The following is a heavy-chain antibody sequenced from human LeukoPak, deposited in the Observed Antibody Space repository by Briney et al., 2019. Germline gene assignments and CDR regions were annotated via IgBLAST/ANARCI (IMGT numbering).Heavy chain of an antibody. Sequence: GGSLRLSCAASGFTLSSYAMHWVRQAPGKGLEWVAVISYDGSNKYYADSVKGRFTISRDNSKNTLYLQMNSLRAEDTAVYYCARGCGSCYSIYFQHWGQGTLVTVSS. CDR1: GFTLSSYA. V-gene: IGHV3-30-3*01. J-gene: IGHJ1*01. CDR2: ISYDGSNK. CDR3: ARGCGSCYSIYFQH. D-gene: IGHD2-15*01.